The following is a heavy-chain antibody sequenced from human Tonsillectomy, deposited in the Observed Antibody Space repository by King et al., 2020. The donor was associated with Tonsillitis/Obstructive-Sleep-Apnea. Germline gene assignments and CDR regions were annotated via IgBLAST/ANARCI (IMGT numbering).Heavy chain of an antibody. CDR3: ARGYYDFWSGYYSADAFDI. J-gene: IGHJ3*02. V-gene: IGHV3-33*01. CDR2: IWYDGSNK. CDR1: GFTFSSYG. D-gene: IGHD3-3*01. Sequence: QLVQSGGGVVQPGRSLRLSCAASGFTFSSYGMHWVRQAPGKGLEWVAVIWYDGSNKYYADSVKGRFTISRDNSKNTLYLQMNSLRAEDTAVYYCARGYYDFWSGYYSADAFDIWGQGTMVTVSS.